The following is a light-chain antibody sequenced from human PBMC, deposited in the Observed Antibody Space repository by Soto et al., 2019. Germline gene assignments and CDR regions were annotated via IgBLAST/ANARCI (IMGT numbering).Light chain of an antibody. CDR2: GNS. Sequence: QSVLTQPPSVSGAPGQRVTISCTGSSSNIGAGYDVHWYQQLPGTAPKLLIYGNSRRPSGVPDRFSGSKSGTSASLAITGLQAEDEADYYCQSYDSSLSGSVFRGGTKLTVL. J-gene: IGLJ3*02. CDR3: QSYDSSLSGSV. CDR1: SSNIGAGYD. V-gene: IGLV1-40*01.